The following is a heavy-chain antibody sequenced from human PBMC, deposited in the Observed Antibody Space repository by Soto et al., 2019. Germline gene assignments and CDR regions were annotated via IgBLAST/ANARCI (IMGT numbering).Heavy chain of an antibody. Sequence: QVQLQESGPGLVKPSETLSLTCTVSGGSVSTYAYYWSWLRQPPGKALEWIGYIFYSGTTNYKPHLKSRVTMSVDTSKNQFALKLTSVTAADTAVYYCASDVNMGISTLGQGDLGTVSS. CDR1: GGSVSTYAYY. V-gene: IGHV4-61*08. CDR2: IFYSGTT. D-gene: IGHD1-26*01. J-gene: IGHJ5*02. CDR3: ASDVNMGIST.